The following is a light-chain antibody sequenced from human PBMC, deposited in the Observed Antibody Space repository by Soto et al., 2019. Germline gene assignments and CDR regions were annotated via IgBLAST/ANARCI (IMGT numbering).Light chain of an antibody. CDR3: QQYISYLYT. J-gene: IGKJ2*01. Sequence: DIQMTQSPSTLSASVGDRVTITCRASQSISSYLAWYQQKPGKAPKLLIYKASSIESGVPSRFSGSGSGTEFTLTISSLQPDDFATYYCQQYISYLYTFGQGTKLDMK. V-gene: IGKV1-5*03. CDR1: QSISSY. CDR2: KAS.